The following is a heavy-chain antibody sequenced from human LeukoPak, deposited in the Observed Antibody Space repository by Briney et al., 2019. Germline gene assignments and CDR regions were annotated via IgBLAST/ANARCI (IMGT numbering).Heavy chain of an antibody. V-gene: IGHV3-7*03. CDR2: IKQDGSEK. Sequence: GGSLRLSCAVSGFTFSSYWMSWVRQAPGKGLEWVANIKQDGSEKYYVDSVKGRFTISRDNAKNSLYLQMNSLRAGDTAVYYCAKDIYGDSWGQGTLVTVSS. CDR1: GFTFSSYW. J-gene: IGHJ4*02. CDR3: AKDIYGDS. D-gene: IGHD3-3*02.